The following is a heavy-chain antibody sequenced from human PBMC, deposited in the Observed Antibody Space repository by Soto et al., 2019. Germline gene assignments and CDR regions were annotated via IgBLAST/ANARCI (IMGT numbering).Heavy chain of an antibody. CDR3: VRGGYSYGYYYYYGMDV. J-gene: IGHJ6*02. D-gene: IGHD5-18*01. V-gene: IGHV4-34*01. CDR2: INHSGST. CDR1: GGSFSGYY. Sequence: SDTLSLTCAVYGGSFSGYYWSWIRQPPGKGLEWIGEINHSGSTNYNPSLKSRVTISVDTSKNQFSLKLSSVTAADTAVYYCVRGGYSYGYYYYYGMDVWGQGTTVTVSS.